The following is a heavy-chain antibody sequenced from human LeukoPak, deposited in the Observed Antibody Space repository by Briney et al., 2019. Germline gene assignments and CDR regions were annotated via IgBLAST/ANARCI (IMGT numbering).Heavy chain of an antibody. V-gene: IGHV3-9*01. J-gene: IGHJ6*02. D-gene: IGHD3-22*01. CDR1: GFTFSSYW. CDR3: AKGGSGYQDYYYGMDV. CDR2: ISWNSGSI. Sequence: GGSLRLSCAASGFTFSSYWMHWVRQAPGKGLEWVSGISWNSGSIGYADSVKGRFTISRDNAKNSLYLQMNSLRAEDTALYYCAKGGSGYQDYYYGMDVWGQGTTVTVSS.